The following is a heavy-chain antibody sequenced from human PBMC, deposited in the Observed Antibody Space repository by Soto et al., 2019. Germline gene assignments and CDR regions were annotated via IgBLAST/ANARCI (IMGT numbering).Heavy chain of an antibody. CDR2: IRESGTPT. D-gene: IGHD2-2*01. V-gene: IGHV3-23*01. CDR1: GFPFSSYA. Sequence: PGGSLRLSCAASGFPFSSYAMKWVRQAPGKGLEWVSLIRESGTPTYYADSVKGRFTISRDNSGNTLFLEMYSLRAEDTAVYYCARYIPGVRYYGMDVWGQGTTVTVSS. J-gene: IGHJ6*02. CDR3: ARYIPGVRYYGMDV.